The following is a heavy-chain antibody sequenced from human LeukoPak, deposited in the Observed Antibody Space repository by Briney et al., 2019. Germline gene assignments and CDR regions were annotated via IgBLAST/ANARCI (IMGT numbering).Heavy chain of an antibody. CDR3: AKGYYYDSSGFYLDAFDF. D-gene: IGHD3-22*01. J-gene: IGHJ3*01. CDR1: GFTFSSYA. V-gene: IGHV3-23*01. Sequence: GGSLRLSCAASGFTFSSYAMSWVRQAPGKGLEWVSVISGSGGRTNYADSVKGRFTISRDNSKNTLHLQMNILRAEDTAVYYCAKGYYYDSSGFYLDAFDFWGQGTMVTVSS. CDR2: ISGSGGRT.